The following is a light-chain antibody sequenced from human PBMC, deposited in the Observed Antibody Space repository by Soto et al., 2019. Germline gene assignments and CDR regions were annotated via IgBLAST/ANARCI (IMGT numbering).Light chain of an antibody. CDR1: QDIAIY. CDR2: AAS. J-gene: IGKJ5*01. CDR3: QKYNSAPRT. Sequence: IQLTQSPSSLSASVGDRVTITCRASQDIAIYLAWYQQKPGEAPKLLIYAASTLYGGVPSRFSGSGSGTDFALTITSLQAEDFATYYCQKYNSAPRTFGQGTRLEIK. V-gene: IGKV1-9*01.